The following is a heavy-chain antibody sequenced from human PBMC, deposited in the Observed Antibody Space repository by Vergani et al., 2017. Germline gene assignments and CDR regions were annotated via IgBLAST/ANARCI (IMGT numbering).Heavy chain of an antibody. J-gene: IGHJ2*01. Sequence: QVQLVQSGAEVKKPGASVKVSCKASGYTFTSYGISWVRQAPGEGLEWMGWISAYNGNTNYAQKLQGRVTMTTDTSTSTAYMEMRSLRSDDTAVYYCARASDCSSTSRSNWYFDLWGRGTLVTVS. V-gene: IGHV1-18*01. CDR1: GYTFTSYG. CDR3: ARASDCSSTSRSNWYFDL. D-gene: IGHD2-2*01. CDR2: ISAYNGNT.